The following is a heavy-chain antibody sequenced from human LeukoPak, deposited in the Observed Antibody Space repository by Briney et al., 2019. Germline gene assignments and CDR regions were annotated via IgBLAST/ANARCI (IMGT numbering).Heavy chain of an antibody. Sequence: SETLSLTCTVSGGSINNYYWTWIRQPPGKGLECIGYVYYTGSTYYNPSLKSRVTISVDSSKNQFSLKLNSVTAADTAVYYCAMDSSTVTTRHFDYWGQGTLVTVSS. CDR3: AMDSSTVTTRHFDY. CDR1: GGSINNYY. V-gene: IGHV4-59*01. D-gene: IGHD4-17*01. J-gene: IGHJ4*02. CDR2: VYYTGST.